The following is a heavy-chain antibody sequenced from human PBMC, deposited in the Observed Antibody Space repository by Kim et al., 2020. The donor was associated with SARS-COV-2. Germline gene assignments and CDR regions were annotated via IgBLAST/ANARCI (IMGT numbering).Heavy chain of an antibody. J-gene: IGHJ4*02. V-gene: IGHV3-74*01. CDR1: GFTFSNYW. Sequence: GGSLRLSCAASGFTFSNYWMHWVRQVPGKGLVWVSRIYSAASSSSYADSVRGRSTISRDNATNTLYLQMNSLRVEDTAVYYCASAPEYAGDYWGQGTLVTVSS. CDR2: IYSAASSS. CDR3: ASAPEYAGDY.